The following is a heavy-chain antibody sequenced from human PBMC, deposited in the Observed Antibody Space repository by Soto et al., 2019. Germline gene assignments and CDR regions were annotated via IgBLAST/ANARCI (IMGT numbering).Heavy chain of an antibody. CDR3: ARGLVGFFHIDY. CDR1: GFTFSSYG. J-gene: IGHJ4*02. Sequence: PGGALGLCCAASGFTFSSYGMHWVRQAPGKGLEWVAVIWYDGGNKYYADTVLGRFAISRDNSKNTLSLQMSSLRADDTAVYYCARGLVGFFHIDYWGQGTLVPVSS. CDR2: IWYDGGNK. V-gene: IGHV3-33*01. D-gene: IGHD2-8*02.